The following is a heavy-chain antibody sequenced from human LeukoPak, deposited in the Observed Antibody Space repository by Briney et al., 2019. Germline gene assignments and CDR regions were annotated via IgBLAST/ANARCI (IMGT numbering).Heavy chain of an antibody. CDR3: ARTGDWSYFDY. Sequence: SETLSLTCTVSGGSISSYYWSWIRQPPGKGLEWIGYIYYSGSTNYNPSLKSRVTISVDTSKNQFSLKLSSVTAADTAVYYCARTGDWSYFDYWGQGTLVTVSS. CDR1: GGSISSYY. CDR2: IYYSGST. J-gene: IGHJ4*02. D-gene: IGHD2-21*02. V-gene: IGHV4-59*01.